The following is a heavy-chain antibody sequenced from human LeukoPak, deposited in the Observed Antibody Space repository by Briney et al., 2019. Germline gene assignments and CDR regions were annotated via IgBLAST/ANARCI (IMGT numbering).Heavy chain of an antibody. Sequence: PSETLSLTCTVSGGSVSSGSYYWSWIRQPPGKGLEWIGYIYYSGSTNYNPSLKSRVTISVDTSENQFSLKLSSVTAADTAVYYCARAFAEGFDYWGQGTLVTVSS. D-gene: IGHD3-16*01. CDR3: ARAFAEGFDY. CDR1: GGSVSSGSYY. V-gene: IGHV4-61*01. CDR2: IYYSGST. J-gene: IGHJ4*02.